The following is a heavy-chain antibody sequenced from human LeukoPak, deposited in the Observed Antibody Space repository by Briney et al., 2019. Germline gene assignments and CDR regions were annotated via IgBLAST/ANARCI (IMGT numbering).Heavy chain of an antibody. CDR3: AKDLLLWFVEYTLDAFDI. Sequence: PGGSLRLSCAASGFTFNSYAMSWVRQAPGKGLEWVSAISGSGGSTYHADSVKGRFTISRDNSKNTLYLQMNSLRAEDTAVYYCAKDLLLWFVEYTLDAFDIWGQGTMVTVSS. CDR2: ISGSGGST. D-gene: IGHD3-10*01. V-gene: IGHV3-23*01. J-gene: IGHJ3*02. CDR1: GFTFNSYA.